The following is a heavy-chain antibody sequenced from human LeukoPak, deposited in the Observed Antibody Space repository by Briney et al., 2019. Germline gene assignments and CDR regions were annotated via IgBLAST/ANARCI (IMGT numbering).Heavy chain of an antibody. CDR1: GFTFSKSW. V-gene: IGHV3-15*01. Sequence: GGSLRLSCAASGFTFSKSWMSWVRQAPGKGLEWVGHIKSKSDGEASSYATPVKGKFTISRENSKNTLYLKLNSLRAEDTALYYCTTGWVGESVAFDIWGQGTLVTVSS. CDR3: TTGWVGESVAFDI. J-gene: IGHJ4*02. CDR2: IKSKSDGEAS. D-gene: IGHD1-26*01.